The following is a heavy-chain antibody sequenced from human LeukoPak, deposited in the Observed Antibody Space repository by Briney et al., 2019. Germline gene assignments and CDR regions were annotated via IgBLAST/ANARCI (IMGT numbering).Heavy chain of an antibody. CDR2: ISSSSSYI. V-gene: IGHV3-21*01. CDR3: AKDLMITFGGVIVTPPDY. D-gene: IGHD3-16*02. CDR1: GFTFSSYS. J-gene: IGHJ4*02. Sequence: PGGSLRLSCAASGFTFSSYSMNWVRQAPGKGLEWVSSISSSSSYIYYADSVKGRFTISRDNSKNTLYLQMNSLRAEDTAVYYCAKDLMITFGGVIVTPPDYWGQGTLVTVSS.